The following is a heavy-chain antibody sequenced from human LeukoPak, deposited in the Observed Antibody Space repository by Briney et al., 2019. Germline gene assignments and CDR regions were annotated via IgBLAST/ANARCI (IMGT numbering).Heavy chain of an antibody. D-gene: IGHD2-15*01. V-gene: IGHV3-30*18. J-gene: IGHJ4*02. Sequence: GRSLRLSCAASGFTFSSYGMRWVRQAPGKGLEWVAVISYDGSNKYYADSVKGRFTISRDNSKNTLYLQMNSLRAEDTAVYYCAKDHRRILDCSGGSCPLSFPDYRGQGTLVTVSS. CDR3: AKDHRRILDCSGGSCPLSFPDY. CDR1: GFTFSSYG. CDR2: ISYDGSNK.